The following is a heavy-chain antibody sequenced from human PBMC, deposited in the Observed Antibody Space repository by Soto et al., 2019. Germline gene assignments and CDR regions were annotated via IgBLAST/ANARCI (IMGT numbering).Heavy chain of an antibody. CDR2: ISPYNGNT. Sequence: GASVKVSCKASGYTFSSYGISWVRQAPGQGLEWMGWISPYNGNTNYAQKLQGRVTMTTDTSTSTAYMELRSLRSDDTAVYYCARDSLYFLAGPAQFDYWGQGTLVTVSS. D-gene: IGHD6-19*01. CDR3: ARDSLYFLAGPAQFDY. J-gene: IGHJ4*02. CDR1: GYTFSSYG. V-gene: IGHV1-18*01.